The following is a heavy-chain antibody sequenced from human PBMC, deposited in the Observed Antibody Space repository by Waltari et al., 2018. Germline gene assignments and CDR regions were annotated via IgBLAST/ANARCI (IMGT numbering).Heavy chain of an antibody. CDR2: LDPEDGQA. CDR1: GDTFTDIY. CDR3: ATALGGGISASRPFHF. J-gene: IGHJ3*01. D-gene: IGHD3-10*01. V-gene: IGHV1-69-2*01. Sequence: EVQMLQSGAEVKKPGTPVKISCKVSGDTFTDIYIHWIKQAPGKGLPWMGLLDPEDGQARYAQKFQGRVTMTADTSIHTAYMELTSLTSEDTAFYYCATALGGGISASRPFHFWGQGTMITVSS.